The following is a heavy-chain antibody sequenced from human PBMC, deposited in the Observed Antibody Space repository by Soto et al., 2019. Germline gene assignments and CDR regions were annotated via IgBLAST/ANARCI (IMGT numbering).Heavy chain of an antibody. CDR3: AQGDCGGDCYSFDAFDI. V-gene: IGHV3-30*18. CDR1: GVTFSSYG. D-gene: IGHD2-21*02. J-gene: IGHJ3*02. Sequence: QVQLVESGGGVVQPGRSLRLSCAASGVTFSSYGMHWVRQAPGKGLEWVAVISYDGSNKYYADSVKSRFTISRDNSKNTLYLQLNSLRAEYTAVYYCAQGDCGGDCYSFDAFDICGQGAMVTVSS. CDR2: ISYDGSNK.